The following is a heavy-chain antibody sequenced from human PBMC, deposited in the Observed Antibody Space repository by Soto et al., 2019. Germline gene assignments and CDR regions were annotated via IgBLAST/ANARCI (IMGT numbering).Heavy chain of an antibody. CDR3: AGGVDH. V-gene: IGHV4-4*02. Sequence: QVQLQESGPGLVKSSETLSLTCAISGGYIHSSDWRTWVRQPPGKGLEWIGEVHQSGGTNYNPSLERRVAVELDKAKNHFSMKLRSVAAADTGVHYCAGGVDHRGRGIQVSVSS. CDR1: GGYIHSSDW. J-gene: IGHJ4*01. CDR2: VHQSGGT.